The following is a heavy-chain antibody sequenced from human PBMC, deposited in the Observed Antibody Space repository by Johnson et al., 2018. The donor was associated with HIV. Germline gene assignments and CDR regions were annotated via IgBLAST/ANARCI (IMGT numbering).Heavy chain of an antibody. V-gene: IGHV3-33*06. J-gene: IGHJ3*02. CDR1: GVSFSDYA. CDR3: EKADSGYDAFDI. Sequence: QVQLVESGGGLVQPGGSLRLSCAASGVSFSDYAMHWVRQAPGKGLEWVAVIWFDGSNKYYAYSVKGRFTTSRDNSKNTLYLQMNSLLPEDTAVYYCEKADSGYDAFDIWGQGTMVTVSS. CDR2: IWFDGSNK. D-gene: IGHD5-12*01.